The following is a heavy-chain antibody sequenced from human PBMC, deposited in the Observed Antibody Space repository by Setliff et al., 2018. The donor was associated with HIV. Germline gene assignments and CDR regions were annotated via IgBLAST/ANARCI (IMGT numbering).Heavy chain of an antibody. CDR3: ARGGGYCTNGLCYNRWFDP. D-gene: IGHD2-8*01. V-gene: IGHV1-2*02. CDR2: INAESGDT. Sequence: ASVKVSCKASGYTFTDYYIQWVRQAPGQGLEWMGWINAESGDTNYAEKFLGRVTMTRKTSINTAYMELTRLKSHDTAVYYCARGGGYCTNGLCYNRWFDPWDQGTPVTVSS. J-gene: IGHJ5*02. CDR1: GYTFTDYY.